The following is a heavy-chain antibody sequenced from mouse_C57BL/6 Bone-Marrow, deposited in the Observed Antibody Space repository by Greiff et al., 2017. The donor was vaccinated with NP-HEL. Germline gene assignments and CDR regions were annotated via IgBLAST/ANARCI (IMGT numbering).Heavy chain of an antibody. J-gene: IGHJ4*01. CDR1: EYEFPSHD. CDR3: ARHGGLRRDYAMDY. CDR2: INSDGGST. D-gene: IGHD2-4*01. V-gene: IGHV5-2*01. Sequence: DVTLVESGGGLVQPGESLKLSCESNEYEFPSHDMSWVRKTPEKRLELVAAINSDGGSTYYPDTMERRFIISRDNTKKTLYLQMSSLRSEDTALYYCARHGGLRRDYAMDYWGQGTSVTVSS.